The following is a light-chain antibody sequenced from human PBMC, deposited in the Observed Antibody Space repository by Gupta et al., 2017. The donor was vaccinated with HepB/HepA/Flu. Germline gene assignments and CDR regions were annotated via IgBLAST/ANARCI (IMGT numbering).Light chain of an antibody. CDR1: QAISNW. J-gene: IGKJ4*01. Sequence: DIHMTQSPSSVSASVGDRVTITCRASQAISNWLAWYQQKPGNVPKLLIYAASRVKSGVASRISGSGSGTDFTLTISIQHREDFVNYYCQQYNSFPRTFGGGTRVEIK. V-gene: IGKV1-12*01. CDR2: AAS. CDR3: QQYNSFPRT.